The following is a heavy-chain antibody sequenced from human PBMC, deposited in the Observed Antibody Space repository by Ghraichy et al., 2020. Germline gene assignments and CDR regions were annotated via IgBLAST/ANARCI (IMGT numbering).Heavy chain of an antibody. CDR3: ARHWAPAGHHYGMDV. D-gene: IGHD3-16*01. CDR1: GYSFASYW. J-gene: IGHJ6*02. Sequence: GGSLRLSCEASGYSFASYWIGWVRQVPGKGLEWMGFIYPGDSDSKYSPSFQGQVTLSADTSINTAYLQWSSLKASDTAIYYCARHWAPAGHHYGMDVWGQGTTVTVSS. CDR2: IYPGDSDS. V-gene: IGHV5-51*01.